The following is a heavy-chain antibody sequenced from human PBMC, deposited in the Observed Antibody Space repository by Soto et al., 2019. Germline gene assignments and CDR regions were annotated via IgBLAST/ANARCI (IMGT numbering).Heavy chain of an antibody. Sequence: SETLSLTCTVSGGSISTYYWSWIRQPPGMGLEWIGEINHLGSINYNPSLKSRVTMSVDTSKNQFSLTLNSVTAADTATYYCARGGISHWAYFYYMDVWDRGTTVTVSS. CDR1: GGSISTYY. V-gene: IGHV4-34*01. D-gene: IGHD2-21*01. J-gene: IGHJ6*03. CDR3: ARGGISHWAYFYYMDV. CDR2: INHLGSI.